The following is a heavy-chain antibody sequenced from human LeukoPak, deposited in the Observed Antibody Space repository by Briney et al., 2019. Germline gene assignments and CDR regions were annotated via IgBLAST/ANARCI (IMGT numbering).Heavy chain of an antibody. V-gene: IGHV1-24*01. Sequence: RASVKVSCKVYGDTLTELSTHWVRQAPGKGLEWMGGFDPEHGEAIYAQTFQGRITMTEDTSTDTAYTELSSLTSDDTAVYYCAAEGQRLLGYWGQGTLVTVSS. D-gene: IGHD3-10*01. J-gene: IGHJ4*02. CDR2: FDPEHGEA. CDR1: GDTLTELS. CDR3: AAEGQRLLGY.